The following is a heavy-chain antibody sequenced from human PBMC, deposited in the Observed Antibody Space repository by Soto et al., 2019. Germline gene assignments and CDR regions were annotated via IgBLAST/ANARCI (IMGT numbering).Heavy chain of an antibody. CDR2: ISGSGTTI. V-gene: IGHV3-48*01. J-gene: IGHJ4*02. D-gene: IGHD3-22*01. Sequence: PGGSLRLSCAASGFIFSSYAINWVRQAPGKGLEWVSYISGSGTTIYYADSVKGRFTISRDYAKSSLYLQMNSLRAEDTAMYYCASFSRMADGYYWGQGTLDTVSS. CDR3: ASFSRMADGYY. CDR1: GFIFSSYA.